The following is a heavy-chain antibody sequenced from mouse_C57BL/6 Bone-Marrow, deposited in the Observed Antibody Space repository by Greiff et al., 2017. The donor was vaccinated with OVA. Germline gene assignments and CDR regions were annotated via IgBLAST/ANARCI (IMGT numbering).Heavy chain of an antibody. CDR2: IDPETGGT. D-gene: IGHD2-1*01. J-gene: IGHJ2*01. CDR1: GYTFTDYE. Sequence: SGAELVRPGASVTLSCKASGYTFTDYEMHWVKQTPVHGLEWIGAIDPETGGTAYNQKFKGKAILTADKSSSTAYMELRSLTSEDSAVYYCTGNPDYWGQGTTLTVSS. CDR3: TGNPDY. V-gene: IGHV1-15*01.